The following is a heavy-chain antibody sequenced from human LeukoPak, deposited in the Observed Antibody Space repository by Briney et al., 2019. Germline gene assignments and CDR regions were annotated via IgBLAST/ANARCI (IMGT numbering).Heavy chain of an antibody. V-gene: IGHV3-53*01. CDR3: AKTRPLDSSSWSHGDY. Sequence: PGGSLRLSCAASGFTVRSNYMSWVRQAPGKGLEWVSIIYNDGGTYYADSVKGRFTISRDNSKNTLYLQMNSLRAEDTAVYYCAKTRPLDSSSWSHGDYWGQGTLVTVSS. CDR2: IYNDGGT. CDR1: GFTVRSNY. J-gene: IGHJ4*02. D-gene: IGHD6-13*01.